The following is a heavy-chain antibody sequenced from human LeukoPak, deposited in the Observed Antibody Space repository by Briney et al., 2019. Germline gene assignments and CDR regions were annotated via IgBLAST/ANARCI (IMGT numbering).Heavy chain of an antibody. V-gene: IGHV3-48*02. D-gene: IGHD2-15*01. CDR1: GFTFSRFG. Sequence: PGGSLRLSCAASGFTFSRFGMNWVRQAPGKGLEWVSYISSSSSAMYYADSVKGRFTISRDNAKNSLYLQMNSLRDDDTAVYYCAQKGGVDYWGQGTLVTVSS. J-gene: IGHJ4*02. CDR2: ISSSSSAM. CDR3: AQKGGVDY.